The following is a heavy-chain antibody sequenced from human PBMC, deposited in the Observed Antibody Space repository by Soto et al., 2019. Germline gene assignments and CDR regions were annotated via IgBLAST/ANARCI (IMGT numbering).Heavy chain of an antibody. CDR1: GGSISSYY. Sequence: RSLTCTVSGGSISSYYWSWIRQPPGKGLEWIGYIYYSGSTNYNPSLKSRVTISVDTSKNQFSLKLSSVTAADTAVYYCARSIDPYSSSSAWFDPWGQGTLVTVSS. V-gene: IGHV4-59*01. CDR2: IYYSGST. D-gene: IGHD6-6*01. CDR3: ARSIDPYSSSSAWFDP. J-gene: IGHJ5*02.